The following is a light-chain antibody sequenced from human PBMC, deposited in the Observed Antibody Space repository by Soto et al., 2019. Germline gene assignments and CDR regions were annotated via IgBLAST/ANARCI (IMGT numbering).Light chain of an antibody. V-gene: IGKV1-12*01. CDR2: SAS. CDR1: QGISSW. CDR3: QPANSFPLT. J-gene: IGKJ4*01. Sequence: DIPMTQSPSSVAASVVDRVTITCRTIQGISSWVARYQQKTGKTHKLLIYSASSLQSGVTSRFSGTGSGTDFTLTVNSPQPEDCANDYCQPANSFPLTFGGGPKVEIK.